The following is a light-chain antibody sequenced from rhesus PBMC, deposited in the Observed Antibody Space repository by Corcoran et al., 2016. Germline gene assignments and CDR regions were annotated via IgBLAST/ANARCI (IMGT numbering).Light chain of an antibody. J-gene: IGKJ3*01. CDR3: LQHNSYPFT. Sequence: DIQMTQSPSSLSASVGDTVTITCWASQGISSYLNWFQQKPGKAPKLLLNAASSLESGVPPRFSGSGSGTEFSLTISSLQPEDFAAYYCLQHNSYPFTFGPGTKLDIK. CDR2: AAS. V-gene: IGKV1-28*01. CDR1: QGISSY.